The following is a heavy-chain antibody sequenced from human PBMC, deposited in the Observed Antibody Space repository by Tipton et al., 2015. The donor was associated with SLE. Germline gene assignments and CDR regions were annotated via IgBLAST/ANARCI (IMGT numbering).Heavy chain of an antibody. D-gene: IGHD6-19*01. V-gene: IGHV4-59*11. CDR3: ARDDAVAGYFDY. CDR1: GGSIRSHY. J-gene: IGHJ4*02. Sequence: LRLSCAVSGGSIRSHYWSWIRQPPGKGLEWIGYIYYSGSTNYNPSLKSRVTISVDTSKNQFSLKLSSVTAADTAVYYCARDDAVAGYFDYWGQGTLVTVSS. CDR2: IYYSGST.